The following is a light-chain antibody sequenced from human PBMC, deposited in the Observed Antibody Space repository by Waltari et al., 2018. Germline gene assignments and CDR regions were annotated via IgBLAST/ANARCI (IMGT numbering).Light chain of an antibody. J-gene: IGLJ2*01. CDR1: RSNIGAGYV. CDR2: GNS. V-gene: IGLV1-40*01. Sequence: QSVLTQPPSVSGAPGQRVTISCTGSRSNIGAGYVLPWYQHLPGTAPNLPIHGNSNRPSGVPDRFSGSKSGTSASLAITGLQAEDEADYYCQSYDSSLSGSRVVFGGGTKLTVL. CDR3: QSYDSSLSGSRVV.